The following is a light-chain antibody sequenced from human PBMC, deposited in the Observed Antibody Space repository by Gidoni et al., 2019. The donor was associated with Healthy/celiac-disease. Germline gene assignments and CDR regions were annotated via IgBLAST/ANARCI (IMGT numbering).Light chain of an antibody. V-gene: IGKV3-11*01. CDR3: QQRSNWPPFT. J-gene: IGKJ3*01. CDR1: QSVSSY. CDR2: DAS. Sequence: IVFTPSPATLSLSPGERATLSCRASQSVSSYLAWYQQKPGQAPRLLIYDASNRATGIPARFSGSGSGTDFTLTISSLEPEDFAVYYCQQRSNWPPFTFGPGTKVDIK.